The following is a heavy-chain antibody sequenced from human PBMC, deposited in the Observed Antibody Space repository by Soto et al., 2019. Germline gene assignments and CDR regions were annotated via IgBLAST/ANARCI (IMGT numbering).Heavy chain of an antibody. Sequence: PGGSLRLSCAASGFTFDNYWMHWVRRAPGKGLVWVSRIDSGGTSTKYADSVKGRFLISRDNSKNTLSLQMNSLRAEDTAVYYCVRDAGHSSTWYRNYFDYWGQGP. CDR3: VRDAGHSSTWYRNYFDY. CDR1: GFTFDNYW. J-gene: IGHJ4*02. D-gene: IGHD6-13*01. CDR2: IDSGGTST. V-gene: IGHV3-74*01.